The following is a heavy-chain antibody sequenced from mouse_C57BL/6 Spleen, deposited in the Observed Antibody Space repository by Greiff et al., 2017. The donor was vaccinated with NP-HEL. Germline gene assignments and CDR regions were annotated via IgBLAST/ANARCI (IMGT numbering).Heavy chain of an antibody. CDR3: PMTTVVAYYFDY. J-gene: IGHJ2*01. CDR2: IHPNSGST. D-gene: IGHD1-1*01. Sequence: VQLQQSGAELVKPGASVKLSCKASGYTFTSYWMHWVKQRPGQGLEWIGMIHPNSGSTNYNEKFKSKATLTVDKSSSTADMQLSSLTSEDSAVYYCPMTTVVAYYFDYWGQGTTLTVSS. CDR1: GYTFTSYW. V-gene: IGHV1-64*01.